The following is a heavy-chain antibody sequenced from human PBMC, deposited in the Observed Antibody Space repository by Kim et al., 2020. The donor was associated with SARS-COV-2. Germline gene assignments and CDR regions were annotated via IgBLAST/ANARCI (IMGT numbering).Heavy chain of an antibody. CDR1: GFTFSSYG. Sequence: GGSLRLSCAASGFTFSSYGMHWVRQAPGKGLEWVAVIWYDGSNKYYADSVKGRFTISRDNSKNTLYLQMNSLRAEDTAVYYCAKARPSTNGGSYYLIVSQGWNTHYGMDVWGQGTTVTVSS. V-gene: IGHV3-33*06. CDR3: AKARPSTNGGSYYLIVSQGWNTHYGMDV. D-gene: IGHD1-26*01. CDR2: IWYDGSNK. J-gene: IGHJ6*02.